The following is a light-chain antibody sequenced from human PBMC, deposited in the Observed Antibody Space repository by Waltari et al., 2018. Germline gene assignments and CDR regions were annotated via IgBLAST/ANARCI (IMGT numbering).Light chain of an antibody. CDR1: SSNLGNKP. V-gene: IGLV1-36*01. J-gene: IGLJ3*02. CDR3: AAWDDSLNGPV. Sequence: QSVLTQPPSVSEAPRQRVPIPCSGRSSNLGNKPGNWPLHLPRKAPKLLIYYNDLLPPGVSDRFSGSTSGTSASLAISGLQSEDEADYYCAAWDDSLNGPVFGGGTKLTVV. CDR2: YND.